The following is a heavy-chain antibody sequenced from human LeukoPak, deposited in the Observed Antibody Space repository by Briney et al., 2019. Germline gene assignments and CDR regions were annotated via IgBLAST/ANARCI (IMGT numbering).Heavy chain of an antibody. CDR1: GFTLSNYG. V-gene: IGHV3-23*01. CDR2: ISASGGSA. CDR3: AKRSVVIRVILVGFHKEAYYFDS. D-gene: IGHD3-22*01. Sequence: GGSLRLSCAVSGFTLSNYGMSWVRQAPGKGLEWVAGISASGGSANYADSVKGRFTISRDNRKNTLYLQMNSLRVEDTAVYFCAKRSVVIRVILVGFHKEAYYFDSWGQGALVAVSS. J-gene: IGHJ4*02.